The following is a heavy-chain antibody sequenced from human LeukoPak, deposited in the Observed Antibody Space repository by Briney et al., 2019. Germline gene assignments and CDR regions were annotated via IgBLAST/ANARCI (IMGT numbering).Heavy chain of an antibody. Sequence: ASVKVSCKASGSTFNRYYMHWVRQAPGQGLEWMGIINPSGGSTSYAQKFQGRVTMTRDMSTSTVYMELSSLRSEDTAVYYCARDGILWIYWGQGTLVTVSS. CDR2: INPSGGST. V-gene: IGHV1-46*02. D-gene: IGHD3-10*01. CDR3: ARDGILWIY. J-gene: IGHJ4*02. CDR1: GSTFNRYY.